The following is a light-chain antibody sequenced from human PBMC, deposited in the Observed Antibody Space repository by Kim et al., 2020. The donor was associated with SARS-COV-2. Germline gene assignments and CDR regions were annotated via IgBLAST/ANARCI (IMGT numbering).Light chain of an antibody. CDR1: QNVRNN. CDR3: HQYNDWWT. J-gene: IGKJ1*01. V-gene: IGKV3-15*01. Sequence: SVSPGERATLSCRASQNVRNNLAWYQQKPGQAPRLLIYGASTRATGIPARFSGSGSGTEFTLTISSLQSEDFAVYFCHQYNDWWTFGQGTKVDIK. CDR2: GAS.